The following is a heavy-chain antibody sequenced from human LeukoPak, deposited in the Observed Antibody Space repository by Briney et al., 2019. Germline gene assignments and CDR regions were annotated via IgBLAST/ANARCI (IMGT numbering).Heavy chain of an antibody. V-gene: IGHV1-18*01. Sequence: ASGKVSCKAAGYSFTSYGISWVRQAPGQGLEWMGWIRAYNGNTNYAQKLQGRVTMTTDASTSTAYMELRSLRSDDTAVYYCARDLIYCSSTSCYGPDYWGQGTLVTVSS. D-gene: IGHD2-2*01. CDR1: GYSFTSYG. J-gene: IGHJ4*02. CDR2: IRAYNGNT. CDR3: ARDLIYCSSTSCYGPDY.